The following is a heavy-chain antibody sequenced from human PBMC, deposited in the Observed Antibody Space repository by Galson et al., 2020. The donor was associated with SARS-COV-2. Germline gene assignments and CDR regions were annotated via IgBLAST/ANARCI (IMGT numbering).Heavy chain of an antibody. CDR1: GFTFGDYC. Sequence: SLKIPCAASGFTFGDYCMNWVRQAPGKGLEWVPIIYYDGSYEHYADTVKGRFTISRDNSRNTLYLQMNSLSVEDTALYYCVKDREMSNFYFDDWGQGTLVIVSS. V-gene: IGHV3-33*06. CDR2: IYYDGSYE. J-gene: IGHJ4*02. CDR3: VKDREMSNFYFDD. D-gene: IGHD1-1*01.